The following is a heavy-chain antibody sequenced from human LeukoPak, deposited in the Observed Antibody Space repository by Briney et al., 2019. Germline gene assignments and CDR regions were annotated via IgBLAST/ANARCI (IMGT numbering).Heavy chain of an antibody. CDR1: NFTFSTYW. Sequence: GGSLRLSCAASNFTFSTYWMTWVRQAPGKGLEWVAIISQGGSVMHYVDSVKDRFTISRDNAKNSLYLQMNSLRAEDTAVYYCARDGILSYSRSFSFDYWGQGALVTVSS. V-gene: IGHV3-7*01. CDR3: ARDGILSYSRSFSFDY. CDR2: ISQGGSVM. D-gene: IGHD1-26*01. J-gene: IGHJ4*02.